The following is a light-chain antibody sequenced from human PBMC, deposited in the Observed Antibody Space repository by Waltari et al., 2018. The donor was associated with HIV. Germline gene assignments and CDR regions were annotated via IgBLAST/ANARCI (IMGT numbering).Light chain of an antibody. V-gene: IGKV3-20*01. CDR2: GAS. J-gene: IGKJ2*03. CDR3: QQHGGSPPYS. CDR1: QTVTNDY. Sequence: ATLSCNASQTVTNDYLAWYQHRLGQAPRLLIYGASRRATGIPDRFSGGGSGVDFTLTINRVQPEDFGVYYCQQHGGSPPYSFGRGTKLEIK.